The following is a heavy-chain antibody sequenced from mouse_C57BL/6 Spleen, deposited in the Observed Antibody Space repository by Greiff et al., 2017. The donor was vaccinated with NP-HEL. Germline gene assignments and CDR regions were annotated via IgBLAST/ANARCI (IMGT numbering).Heavy chain of an antibody. CDR1: GYTFTSYW. CDR2: IYPGSGST. D-gene: IGHD2-5*01. J-gene: IGHJ1*03. Sequence: QVQLKQPGAELVKPGASVKMSCKASGYTFTSYWITWVKQRPGQGLEWIGDIYPGSGSTNYNEKFKSKATLTVDTSSSTAYMQLSSLTSEDSAVYYCARVNSNYVWYFDVWGTGTTVTVSS. V-gene: IGHV1-55*01. CDR3: ARVNSNYVWYFDV.